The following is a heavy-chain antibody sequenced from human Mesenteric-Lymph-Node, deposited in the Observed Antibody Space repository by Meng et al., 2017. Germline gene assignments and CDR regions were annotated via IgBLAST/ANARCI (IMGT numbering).Heavy chain of an antibody. CDR3: ARDFTYYYGSGTPHNWFDP. D-gene: IGHD3-10*01. V-gene: IGHV4-38-2*02. CDR2: IYHSGST. Sequence: SDTLSLTCTVSGYSISSGYYWGWIRQPPGKGLEWIGSIYHSGSTYYHPSLKSRVTISVDTSKNQFSLKLSSVTAADTAVYYCARDFTYYYGSGTPHNWFDPWGQGTLVTVSS. J-gene: IGHJ5*02. CDR1: GYSISSGYY.